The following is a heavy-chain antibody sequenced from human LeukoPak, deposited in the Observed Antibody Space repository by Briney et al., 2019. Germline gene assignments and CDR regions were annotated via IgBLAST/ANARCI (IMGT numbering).Heavy chain of an antibody. CDR2: INAGNGNT. D-gene: IGHD6-19*01. CDR1: GYTFTSYA. J-gene: IGHJ5*02. Sequence: ASVKVSCKASGYTFTSYAIHWVRQTPGQRLEWMGWINAGNGNTKYSQKFQGRVTITRDTSASTAYMELSSLRSEDTAVYYCARDRRALAVAGTINWFDPWGQGTLVTVSS. CDR3: ARDRRALAVAGTINWFDP. V-gene: IGHV1-3*01.